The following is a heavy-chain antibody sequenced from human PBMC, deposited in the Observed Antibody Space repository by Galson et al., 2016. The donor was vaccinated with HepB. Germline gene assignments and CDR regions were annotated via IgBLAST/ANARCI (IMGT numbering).Heavy chain of an antibody. CDR3: ARDRRPTYRGALDV. CDR2: MSFDGLNK. V-gene: IGHV3-30*04. CDR1: GFTFSSYA. D-gene: IGHD5-18*01. Sequence: SLRLSCAASGFTFSSYAMHWVRQAPGKGLEWVAVMSFDGLNKYYTDSVKGRFTISRDNSKNTLFLLVSNLRAEDTAVYYCARDRRPTYRGALDVWGQGTTVTVSS. J-gene: IGHJ6*02.